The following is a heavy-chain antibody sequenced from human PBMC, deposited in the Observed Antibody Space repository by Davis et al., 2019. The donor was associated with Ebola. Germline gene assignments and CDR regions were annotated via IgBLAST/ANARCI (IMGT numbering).Heavy chain of an antibody. V-gene: IGHV3-30*04. CDR3: ARDQRRLELVYYYGMDV. CDR2: ISYDGSNK. CDR1: GFTFSSYA. Sequence: GGSLRLSCAASGFTFSSYAMHWVRQAPGKGLEWVAVISYDGSNKYYADSVKGRLTISRDNSKNTLYLQMNSLRSEDTAVYYCARDQRRLELVYYYGMDVWGQGTTVTVSS. D-gene: IGHD1-7*01. J-gene: IGHJ6*02.